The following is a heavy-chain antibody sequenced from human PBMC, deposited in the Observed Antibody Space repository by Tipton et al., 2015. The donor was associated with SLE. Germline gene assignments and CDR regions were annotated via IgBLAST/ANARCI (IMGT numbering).Heavy chain of an antibody. CDR1: GFTVSSNY. D-gene: IGHD3-9*01. Sequence: SLRLSCAASGFTVSSNYMSWVRQAPGKGLEWVSVVYSGGSTYYADSVKGRFTISRDNSKNTLYLQMNSLRAEDTAVYYCASRFYDILTGFYYGMDVWGQGTTVTVSS. V-gene: IGHV3-66*02. CDR2: VYSGGST. CDR3: ASRFYDILTGFYYGMDV. J-gene: IGHJ6*02.